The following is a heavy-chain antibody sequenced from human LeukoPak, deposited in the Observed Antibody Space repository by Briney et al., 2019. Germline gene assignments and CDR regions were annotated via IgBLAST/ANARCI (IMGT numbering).Heavy chain of an antibody. CDR3: AKDRYSSGWYFMADY. V-gene: IGHV3-48*01. CDR2: ISTSGGTI. J-gene: IGHJ4*02. D-gene: IGHD6-19*01. CDR1: GFTFSSSS. Sequence: GGSLRLSCAASGFTFSSSSMNWVRQAPEKGLEWVSYISTSGGTIYYADSVKGRFTISRDNSKNTLYLQMNSLRAEDTAVYYCAKDRYSSGWYFMADYWGQGTLVTVSS.